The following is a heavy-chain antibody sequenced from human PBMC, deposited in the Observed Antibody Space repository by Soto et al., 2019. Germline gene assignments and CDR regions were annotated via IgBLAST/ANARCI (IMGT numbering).Heavy chain of an antibody. D-gene: IGHD3-22*01. CDR3: AAANYYFLYCYDAQEYYFYY. CDR2: IVVGSGNT. Sequence: ASGKVSIRASAFTFTRTAVHLLRQARGQRNEWIGWIVVGSGNTNYAQKFQERVTITRDMSTSTAYMELSSLRSEDTAVYYCAAANYYFLYCYDAQEYYFYYRGQRTSVTVS. CDR1: AFTFTRTA. V-gene: IGHV1-58*01. J-gene: IGHJ4*02.